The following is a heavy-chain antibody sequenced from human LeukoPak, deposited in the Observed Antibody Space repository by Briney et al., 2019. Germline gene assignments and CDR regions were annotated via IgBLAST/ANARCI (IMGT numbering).Heavy chain of an antibody. V-gene: IGHV1-18*04. J-gene: IGHJ4*02. Sequence: ASVKVSCKASGYTFTSYGISWVRQAPGQGLEWMEWISAYNGNTNYAQKLQGRVTMTTDTSTSTAYMELRSLRSDDTAVYYCARVGLGGKGENHVDYWGQGTLVTVSS. CDR3: ARVGLGGKGENHVDY. CDR2: ISAYNGNT. D-gene: IGHD3-16*01. CDR1: GYTFTSYG.